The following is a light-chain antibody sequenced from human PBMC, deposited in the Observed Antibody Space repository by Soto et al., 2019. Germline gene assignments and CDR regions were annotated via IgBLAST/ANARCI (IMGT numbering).Light chain of an antibody. V-gene: IGLV8-61*01. CDR1: SGSVSTSYY. Sequence: QTVVTQEPSFSVSPGGTVTLTCGLSSGSVSTSYYPSCYQQTPGQAPRTLIYSTNTRSSGVPDRFSGSILGNKAALTITGAQADDESDYYCVLYMGRYVFGTGTKLTVL. CDR3: VLYMGRYV. CDR2: STN. J-gene: IGLJ1*01.